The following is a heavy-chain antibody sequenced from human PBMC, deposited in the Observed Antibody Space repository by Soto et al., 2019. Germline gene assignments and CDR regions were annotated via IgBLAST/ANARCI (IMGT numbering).Heavy chain of an antibody. CDR3: ARNRYNWKSFDY. Sequence: GSGPTLVNPTQTLTLTCTFSGFSLSTSGMCVSWIRQPPGKALEWLALIDWDDDKYYSTSLKTRLTIPKDTSKNQVVLTMTNMDPVDTATYYCARNRYNWKSFDYWGQGTLVTVSS. CDR1: GFSLSTSGMC. J-gene: IGHJ4*02. CDR2: IDWDDDK. V-gene: IGHV2-70*01. D-gene: IGHD1-20*01.